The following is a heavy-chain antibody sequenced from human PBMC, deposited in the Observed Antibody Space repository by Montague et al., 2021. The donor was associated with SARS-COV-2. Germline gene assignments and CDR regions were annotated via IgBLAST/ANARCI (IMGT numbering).Heavy chain of an antibody. CDR3: ARDSGDSHGDYYFDL. V-gene: IGHV3-30*04. Sequence: SLRLSCAASGFNFNIRAIHWARQAPGKGLEWVAVISDDGRQRFYSDSVKGRFTISRDNSNNTLYLQLNSLKYEDTAVYFCARDSGDSHGDYYFDLWGQGTLVIVSS. J-gene: IGHJ5*02. D-gene: IGHD4-17*01. CDR1: GFNFNIRA. CDR2: ISDDGRQR.